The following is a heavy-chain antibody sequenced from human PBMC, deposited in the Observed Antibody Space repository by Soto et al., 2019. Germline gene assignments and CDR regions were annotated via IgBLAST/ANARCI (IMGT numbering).Heavy chain of an antibody. CDR3: ARGQTTVVKIWFDP. D-gene: IGHD4-17*01. V-gene: IGHV4-30-4*01. Sequence: PSETLSLTCTVSGGSISSGDYYWSWIRQPPGKGLEWIGYIYYSGSTYYNPSLKSRVTISVDTSKNQFSLKLSSVTAADTAVYYCARGQTTVVKIWFDPWGQGTLVTVSS. CDR1: GGSISSGDYY. J-gene: IGHJ5*02. CDR2: IYYSGST.